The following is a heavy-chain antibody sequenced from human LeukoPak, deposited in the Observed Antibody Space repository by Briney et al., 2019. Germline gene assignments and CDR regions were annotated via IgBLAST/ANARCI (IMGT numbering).Heavy chain of an antibody. CDR1: GGSISSGGYY. D-gene: IGHD4-17*01. Sequence: SETLSLTCTVSGGSISSGGYYWSWIRQHPGKGLEWIGYIYYSGSTYYNPSLKSRVTISVDTSKNQFSLKLSSVTAADTAVYYCARVGYGDYADDRGDYWGQGTLVTVSS. V-gene: IGHV4-31*03. J-gene: IGHJ4*02. CDR2: IYYSGST. CDR3: ARVGYGDYADDRGDY.